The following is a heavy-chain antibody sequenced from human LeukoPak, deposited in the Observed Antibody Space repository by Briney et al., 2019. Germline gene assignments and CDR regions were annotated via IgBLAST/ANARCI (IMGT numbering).Heavy chain of an antibody. J-gene: IGHJ5*02. D-gene: IGHD3-3*01. Sequence: SETLSLTCTVSGGSIRSGSYYWGWIRQSPGKGLECIGSIYYSGSTYYNPSLKSRVTISVDTSKNQIPLKLSSVTAADTAVYYCARDRPISVSGVVILPWGQGTLVTVSS. CDR1: GGSIRSGSYY. V-gene: IGHV4-39*02. CDR3: ARDRPISVSGVVILP. CDR2: IYYSGST.